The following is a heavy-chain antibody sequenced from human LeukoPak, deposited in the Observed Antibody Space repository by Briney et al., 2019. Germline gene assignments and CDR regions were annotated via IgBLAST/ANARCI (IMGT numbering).Heavy chain of an antibody. CDR2: IRSKAHRYAT. D-gene: IGHD4-17*01. V-gene: IGHV3-73*01. CDR3: TRRHYGDYVVDN. Sequence: GGSLRLSCATSGFTFNGSALHWVRQASGQGLEWVGRIRSKAHRYATAYAASVKGRFTVSRDDSKNMAYLQMNGLKTEDTAIYYCTRRHYGDYVVDNWGQGTLVTVSS. J-gene: IGHJ4*02. CDR1: GFTFNGSA.